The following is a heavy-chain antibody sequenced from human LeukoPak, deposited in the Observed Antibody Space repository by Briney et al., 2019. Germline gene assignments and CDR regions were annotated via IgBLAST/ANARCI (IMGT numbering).Heavy chain of an antibody. V-gene: IGHV4-34*01. CDR1: GGSFSGYY. CDR2: INHSGST. J-gene: IGHJ3*02. CDR3: ARGGNFRDAFDI. Sequence: SETLSLTCAVYGGSFSGYYWSWIRQPPGKGLEWIGEINHSGSTNYNPSLKSRVTISVDTSKNQFSLKLSSVTAADTAVYYCARGGNFRDAFDIWGQGTMVTVSS. D-gene: IGHD4-23*01.